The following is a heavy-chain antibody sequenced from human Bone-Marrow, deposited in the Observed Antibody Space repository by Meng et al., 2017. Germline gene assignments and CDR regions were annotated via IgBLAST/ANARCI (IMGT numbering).Heavy chain of an antibody. D-gene: IGHD2/OR15-2a*01. V-gene: IGHV4-4*02. CDR3: ARVIGDCNICYKGWFDP. J-gene: IGHJ5*02. CDR2: IYHSGST. CDR1: GGSISSSNW. Sequence: QVQLQESGPGLVKPSGTLSLTCAVSGGSISSSNWWSWVRQPPGKGLEWIGEIYHSGSTNYNPSLKSRVTISVDKSKNQFSLKQSSVTAADTAVYYCARVIGDCNICYKGWFDPWGQGTLVTVSS.